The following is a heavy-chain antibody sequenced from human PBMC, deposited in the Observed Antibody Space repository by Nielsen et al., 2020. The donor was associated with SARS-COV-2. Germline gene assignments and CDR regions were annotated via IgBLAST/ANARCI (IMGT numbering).Heavy chain of an antibody. CDR1: GFTFSSYG. J-gene: IGHJ6*02. D-gene: IGHD3-16*01. CDR2: IWYDGSNK. CDR3: AREPSWGAGEDV. Sequence: GESLKISCAASGFTFSSYGMHWVRQAPGKGLEWVAVIWYDGSNKYYADSVKGRFTISRDNSKNTLYLQMNSLRAEDTAVYYCAREPSWGAGEDVWGQGTTVTVTS. V-gene: IGHV3-33*01.